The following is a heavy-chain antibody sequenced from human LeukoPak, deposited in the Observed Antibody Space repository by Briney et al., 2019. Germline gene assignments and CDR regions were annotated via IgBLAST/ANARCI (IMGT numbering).Heavy chain of an antibody. CDR3: ARDKAAAGTSYYYMDV. CDR1: GGTFSSYA. D-gene: IGHD6-13*01. V-gene: IGHV1-8*03. J-gene: IGHJ6*03. Sequence: ASVKVSCKASGGTFSSYAISWVRQAPGQGLEWMGWMNPNSGNTGYAQKFQGRVTITRNTSISTAYMELSSLRSEDTAVYYCARDKAAAGTSYYYMDVWGKGTTVTVSS. CDR2: MNPNSGNT.